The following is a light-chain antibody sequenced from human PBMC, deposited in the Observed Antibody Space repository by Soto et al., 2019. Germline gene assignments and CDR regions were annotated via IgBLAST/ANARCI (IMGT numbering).Light chain of an antibody. CDR1: QSISSGY. CDR2: GAS. V-gene: IGKV3-20*01. J-gene: IGKJ5*01. Sequence: EVVLTQSPGTLSLSPGERATLSCRASQSISSGYLAWYQHKPGQAPRLLLYGASTRATGIPDRFSGSGSGTHFTLTISRLEPGDFAVYYCQHFGGTPFTFGQGTRLEIK. CDR3: QHFGGTPFT.